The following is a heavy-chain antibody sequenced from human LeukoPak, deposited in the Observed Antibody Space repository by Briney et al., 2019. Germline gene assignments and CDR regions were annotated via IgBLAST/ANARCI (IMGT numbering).Heavy chain of an antibody. CDR3: AGGGDLRLGEPHDGFDI. D-gene: IGHD3-16*01. CDR1: GASISMYY. Sequence: PSETLSLTCSVSGASISMYYWSWIRQPPGKELEWIGYFYYSGSTIYNPSLKSRVTISVDMSKNHFSLKLISVTAAYTAVYYCAGGGDLRLGEPHDGFDIWGQGTKVTVSS. J-gene: IGHJ3*02. V-gene: IGHV4-59*01. CDR2: FYYSGST.